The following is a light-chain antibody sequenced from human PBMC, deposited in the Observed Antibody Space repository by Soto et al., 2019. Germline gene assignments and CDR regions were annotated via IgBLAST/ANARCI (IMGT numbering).Light chain of an antibody. CDR2: DTS. CDR1: QAISSY. J-gene: IGKJ5*01. Sequence: ENVFTQSPATLSLSPGERAPLSCRPSQAISSYLAWYQQKPGQAPRLVIYDTSKRATGIPARFSGSGSGTDFTLTISNLEPEDLAVYYCQQRSTWPLFGQGTRLEIK. CDR3: QQRSTWPL. V-gene: IGKV3-11*01.